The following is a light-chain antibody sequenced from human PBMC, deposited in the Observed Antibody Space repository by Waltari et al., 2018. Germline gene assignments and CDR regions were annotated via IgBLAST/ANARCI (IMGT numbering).Light chain of an antibody. CDR2: KVS. CDR3: MQGTHWPYT. Sequence: DAVMTQSPLSLPVTLGQPASISCRSSQSLIFSDGNTYLNWFQQRPGQSPRRLIYKVSNRDSGVPDRFSGSVPGTDFTLSISRVEAEDVAVYYCMQGTHWPYTFGQGTRLEIK. V-gene: IGKV2-30*01. CDR1: QSLIFSDGNTY. J-gene: IGKJ2*01.